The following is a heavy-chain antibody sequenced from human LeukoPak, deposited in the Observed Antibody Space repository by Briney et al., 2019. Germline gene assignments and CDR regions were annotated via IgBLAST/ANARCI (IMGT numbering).Heavy chain of an antibody. D-gene: IGHD2-15*01. CDR3: ARESLGYCSGSTCYYFFMDF. Sequence: GGSLRLSCADSGFTFSSYSMNWVRQAPGKGLGWLSYISGSSSTIYYADSVKGRFTISRDNAKNSLYLQMNSLRAEDTAVYFCARESLGYCSGSTCYYFFMDFWGKGTTVTVSS. V-gene: IGHV3-48*04. CDR2: ISGSSSTI. J-gene: IGHJ6*03. CDR1: GFTFSSYS.